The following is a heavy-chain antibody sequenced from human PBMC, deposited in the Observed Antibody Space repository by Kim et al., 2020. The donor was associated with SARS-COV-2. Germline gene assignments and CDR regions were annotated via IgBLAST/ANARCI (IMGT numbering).Heavy chain of an antibody. D-gene: IGHD3-16*01. J-gene: IGHJ3*02. V-gene: IGHV7-4-1*02. CDR2: INTNTGNP. CDR1: GYTFTSYA. CDR3: ARVAPPYRQESESSLFYAFDI. Sequence: ASVKVSCKASGYTFTSYAMNWVRQAPGQGLEWMGWINTNTGNPTYAQGFTGRFVFSLDTSVSTAYLQISSLKAEDTAVYYCARVAPPYRQESESSLFYAFDIWGQGTMVTVSS.